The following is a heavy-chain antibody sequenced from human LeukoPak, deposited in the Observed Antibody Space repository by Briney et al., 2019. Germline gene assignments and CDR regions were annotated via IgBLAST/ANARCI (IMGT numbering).Heavy chain of an antibody. CDR3: ARPGVVVAATLAPDACDI. J-gene: IGHJ3*02. V-gene: IGHV4-59*08. Sequence: TSETLSLTCTVSGGSISSYYWSWIRQPPGKGLEWIGYIYYSGSTNYNPSLKSRVTISVDTSKNQFSLKLSSVTAADTAVYYCARPGVVVAATLAPDACDIWGQGTMVTVSS. CDR2: IYYSGST. D-gene: IGHD2-15*01. CDR1: GGSISSYY.